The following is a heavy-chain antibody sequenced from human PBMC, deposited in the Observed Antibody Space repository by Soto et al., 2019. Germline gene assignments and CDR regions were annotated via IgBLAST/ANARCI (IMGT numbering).Heavy chain of an antibody. V-gene: IGHV3-66*01. CDR3: ARDVRSYDFWSGYSPQFDY. D-gene: IGHD3-3*01. Sequence: EVQLVESGGGLVQPGGSLRLSCAASGFTVSSNYMSWVRQAPGKGLEWVSVIYSGGSTYYADSVKGRFSISRDNSKNTLYLQMNSLRAEDTAVYYCARDVRSYDFWSGYSPQFDYWGQGTLVTVSS. J-gene: IGHJ4*02. CDR2: IYSGGST. CDR1: GFTVSSNY.